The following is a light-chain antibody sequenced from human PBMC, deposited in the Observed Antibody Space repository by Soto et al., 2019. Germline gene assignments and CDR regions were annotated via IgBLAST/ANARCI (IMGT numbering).Light chain of an antibody. CDR2: AAS. V-gene: IGKV1-27*01. Sequence: DIQMTQSPTSLSASVGDRVTITCRASQDIRNFVAWYQQKPGKAPKLLIYAASTLQSGVPSRFSGSGSWTDFNLTSNSLQPEDVATYYCQKYSSVPVFGPGTKVEIK. CDR1: QDIRNF. CDR3: QKYSSVPV. J-gene: IGKJ3*01.